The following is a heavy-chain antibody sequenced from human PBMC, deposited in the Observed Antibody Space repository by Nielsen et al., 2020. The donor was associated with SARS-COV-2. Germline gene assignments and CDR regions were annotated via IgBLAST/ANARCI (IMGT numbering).Heavy chain of an antibody. D-gene: IGHD3-10*01. Sequence: VRQAPGKGLEWVAVISYDGSNKYYADSVKGRFTISRDNSKNTLYLQMNSLRAEDTAVYYCARDNPFTVWFGELTGRNAMDVWGQGTMVTVSS. CDR3: ARDNPFTVWFGELTGRNAMDV. J-gene: IGHJ6*02. CDR2: ISYDGSNK. V-gene: IGHV3-30-3*01.